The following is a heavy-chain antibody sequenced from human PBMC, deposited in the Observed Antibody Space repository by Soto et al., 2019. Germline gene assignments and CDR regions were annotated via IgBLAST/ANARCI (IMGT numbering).Heavy chain of an antibody. D-gene: IGHD3-10*01. V-gene: IGHV3-7*03. CDR2: IKQDGSEK. CDR3: ARGVVTMVRGGPAGYYGMDV. J-gene: IGHJ6*02. Sequence: GGSLRLSCAASGFAFSSYWMSWVRQAPGKGLEWVANIKQDGSEKYYVDSVKGRFTISRDNAKNSLYLQMNSLRAEDTAVYYCARGVVTMVRGGPAGYYGMDVWGQGTTVTVSS. CDR1: GFAFSSYW.